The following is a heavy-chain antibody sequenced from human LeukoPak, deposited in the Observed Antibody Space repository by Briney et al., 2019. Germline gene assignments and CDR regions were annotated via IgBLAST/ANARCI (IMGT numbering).Heavy chain of an antibody. CDR1: GGSISSYY. D-gene: IGHD2-15*01. V-gene: IGHV4-4*07. J-gene: IGHJ5*02. Sequence: SETLSLTCTVSGGSISSYYWRWIRQPAGKGLEWVGRIYTSGSTNYNPSLKSRVTMSVDTSKNQFSLKLCSVTGADTAVYYCARGRYCSGGSCYGFDPWGQGTLVTVSS. CDR2: IYTSGST. CDR3: ARGRYCSGGSCYGFDP.